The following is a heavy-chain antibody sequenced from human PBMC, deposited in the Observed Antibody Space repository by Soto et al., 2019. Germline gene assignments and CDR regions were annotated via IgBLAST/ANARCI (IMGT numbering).Heavy chain of an antibody. CDR1: GGSISSYY. Sequence: SETLSLTCTVSGGSISSYYWSWIRQPPGKGLEWIGYIYYSGSTNYNPSLKSRVTISVDTSKNQFSLKLSSVTAADTAVYYCARDLGWAPSASYYYHGMDVWGQGTTVTVSS. CDR3: ARDLGWAPSASYYYHGMDV. V-gene: IGHV4-59*01. CDR2: IYYSGST. D-gene: IGHD6-19*01. J-gene: IGHJ6*02.